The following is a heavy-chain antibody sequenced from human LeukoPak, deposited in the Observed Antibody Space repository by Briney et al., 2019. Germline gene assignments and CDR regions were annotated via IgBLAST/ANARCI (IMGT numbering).Heavy chain of an antibody. D-gene: IGHD6-19*01. CDR3: AKDRAAVAGIFDY. V-gene: IGHV3-74*01. J-gene: IGHJ4*02. CDR2: IRSDGSDT. CDR1: GFTFSDTW. Sequence: GGSLRLSCAASGFTFSDTWMHWVRQAPGEGLVWVSRIRSDGSDTRYAESVKGRFTISRDNAKNSLYLQMNSLRAEDTALYYCAKDRAAVAGIFDYWGQGTLVTVSS.